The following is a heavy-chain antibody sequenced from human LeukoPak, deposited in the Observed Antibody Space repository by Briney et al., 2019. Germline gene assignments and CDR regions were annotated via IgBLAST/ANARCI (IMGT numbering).Heavy chain of an antibody. J-gene: IGHJ4*02. CDR1: GDTFSSYY. CDR2: INYSGGTT. V-gene: IGHV1-46*01. D-gene: IGHD6-6*01. CDR3: AREDYEGSSFGFDY. Sequence: ASVKVSCKASGDTFSSYYIHWIRQAPGQGLEWMGIINYSGGTTNYPQKFQGRVTMTRDMSTSTVYMEVSSLRSEDTAVYYCAREDYEGSSFGFDYWGQGALVTVSS.